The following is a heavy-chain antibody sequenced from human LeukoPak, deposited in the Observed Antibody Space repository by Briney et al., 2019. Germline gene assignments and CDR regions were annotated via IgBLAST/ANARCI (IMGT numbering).Heavy chain of an antibody. CDR1: GFTFSSYE. CDR2: ISSSGSTI. CDR3: ARGGGNYDSSGCFDY. Sequence: GGSLRFSCAASGFTFSSYEMNWVRQAPGKGLEWVSYISSSGSTIYYADSVKGRFTISRDNAKNSLYLQMNSLRAEDTAVYYCARGGGNYDSSGCFDYWGQGTLVTVSS. J-gene: IGHJ4*02. V-gene: IGHV3-48*03. D-gene: IGHD3-22*01.